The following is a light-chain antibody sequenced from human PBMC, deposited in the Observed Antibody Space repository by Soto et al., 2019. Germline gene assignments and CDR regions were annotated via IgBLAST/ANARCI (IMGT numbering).Light chain of an antibody. CDR2: GAS. V-gene: IGKV3-15*01. CDR3: QQYNNRPPWT. CDR1: QSVSSN. Sequence: EIVMTQSPATLSVSPGERATLSCRASQSVSSNFAWYQQKPGQPPSLLLYGASTRTTRIPARFSGGGSGAEFTPPISSLQSEDVAVDYCQQYNNRPPWTFGQGTKVEIK. J-gene: IGKJ1*01.